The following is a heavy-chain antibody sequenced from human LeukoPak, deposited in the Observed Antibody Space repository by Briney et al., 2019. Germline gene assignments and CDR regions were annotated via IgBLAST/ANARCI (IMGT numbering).Heavy chain of an antibody. Sequence: SETLSLTCTVSGGSISSSSYYWGWIRQPPGKGLEWIGSIYYSGSTYYNPSLKSRVTISVDTSKNQFSLKLSSVTAADTAVYYCARGRDGYNYGYYYYYMDVWGKGTTVTVSS. CDR2: IYYSGST. V-gene: IGHV4-39*07. CDR1: GGSISSSSYY. J-gene: IGHJ6*03. CDR3: ARGRDGYNYGYYYYYMDV. D-gene: IGHD5-24*01.